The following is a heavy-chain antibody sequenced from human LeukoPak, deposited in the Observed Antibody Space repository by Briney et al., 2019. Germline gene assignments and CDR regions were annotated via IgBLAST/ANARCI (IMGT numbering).Heavy chain of an antibody. V-gene: IGHV3-30*16. Sequence: GSLRLSFSASGFTFSNYSMHWVRQAPGKGPEGVAGISYDGSNKYYADSVKGRFTISRDNSKNTLYLQMNSLRAEDTAVYYCARDWRAIVVVPAAPFFDYWGQGTLVTVSS. CDR3: ARDWRAIVVVPAAPFFDY. CDR2: ISYDGSNK. CDR1: GFTFSNYS. J-gene: IGHJ4*02. D-gene: IGHD2-2*01.